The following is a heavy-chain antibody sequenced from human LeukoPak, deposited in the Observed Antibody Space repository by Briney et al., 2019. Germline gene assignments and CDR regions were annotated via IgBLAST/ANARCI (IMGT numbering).Heavy chain of an antibody. CDR1: GGSISSGGYY. CDR3: ARLRGYTSGNPAY. J-gene: IGHJ4*02. D-gene: IGHD5-18*01. Sequence: SETLSLTCTVSGGSISSGGYYWSWIRQPAGKGLEWIGRIYNSGSTNYNPSLKSRVTMSIDTSKNQFSLKVSSVTAADTAVYYCARLRGYTSGNPAYWGQGSLVTVSS. V-gene: IGHV4-61*02. CDR2: IYNSGST.